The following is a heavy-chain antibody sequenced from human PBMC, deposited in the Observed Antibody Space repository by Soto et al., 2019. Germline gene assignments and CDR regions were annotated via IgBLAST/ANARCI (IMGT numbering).Heavy chain of an antibody. Sequence: QVQLVQSGAEVKKPGSSVKVSCKASGGTFSSYTISWVRQAPGQGLEWMGRIIPILGIANYAQKFQGRVTITADKSTSTAYMELSSLRSEDTAVYYCASCPSETCWNYRKLDYWGQGTLVTVSS. CDR1: GGTFSSYT. V-gene: IGHV1-69*02. CDR3: ASCPSETCWNYRKLDY. CDR2: IIPILGIA. J-gene: IGHJ4*02. D-gene: IGHD1-7*01.